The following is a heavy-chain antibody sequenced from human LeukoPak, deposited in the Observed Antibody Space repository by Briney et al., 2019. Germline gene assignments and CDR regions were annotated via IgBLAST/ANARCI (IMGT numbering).Heavy chain of an antibody. J-gene: IGHJ4*02. Sequence: RGSLRLSCAASGFTFSSYEMNWVRQAPGKGLEWVAFIRYDGSNKYYADSVKGRFTISRDNSKNTLYLQMNSLRAEDTAVYYCAKGELQLPSYFDYWGQGTLVTVSS. CDR1: GFTFSSYE. CDR3: AKGELQLPSYFDY. D-gene: IGHD6-13*01. V-gene: IGHV3-30*02. CDR2: IRYDGSNK.